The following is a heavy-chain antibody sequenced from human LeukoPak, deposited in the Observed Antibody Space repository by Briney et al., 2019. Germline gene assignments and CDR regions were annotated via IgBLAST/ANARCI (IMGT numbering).Heavy chain of an antibody. CDR1: GYPFTNYA. D-gene: IGHD6-13*01. Sequence: GGSLRLSCVASGYPFTNYAMSWVRQAPGKGLEWVSYISSSGSTIYYADSVKGRFTISRDNAKNSLYLQMNSLRAEDTAVYYCARAGSSHYYYYYMDVWGKGTTVTVSS. CDR3: ARAGSSHYYYYYMDV. V-gene: IGHV3-11*04. CDR2: ISSSGSTI. J-gene: IGHJ6*03.